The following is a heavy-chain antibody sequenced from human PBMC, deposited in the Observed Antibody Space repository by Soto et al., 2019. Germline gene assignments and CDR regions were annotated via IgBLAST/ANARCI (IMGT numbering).Heavy chain of an antibody. CDR1: GVTFSNSW. Sequence: GGSMRLSCAASGVTFSNSWMTWVRQAPGKGLEWVANMNQDGSEKYYEDSVKGRFTISRDNAKNSLSLQMNSLRAEDTAVYFCARDNRGTFDYWGQGALVTVSS. CDR3: ARDNRGTFDY. J-gene: IGHJ4*02. D-gene: IGHD7-27*01. V-gene: IGHV3-7*03. CDR2: MNQDGSEK.